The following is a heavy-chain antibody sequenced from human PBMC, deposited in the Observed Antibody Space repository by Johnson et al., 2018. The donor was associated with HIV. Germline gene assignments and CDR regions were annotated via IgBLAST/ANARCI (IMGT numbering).Heavy chain of an antibody. Sequence: VQLVESGGGSVQTGGSLRLSCAASGFTFSSYAMSWVRQAPGKGLEWVSAISGSGGSTYYADSVKGRFTISRDNSKNTLYLQMNSLRAEDTAVYYCAKDRTMIVVVTIDAFDIWGQGTMVTVSS. CDR2: ISGSGGST. D-gene: IGHD3-22*01. CDR3: AKDRTMIVVVTIDAFDI. V-gene: IGHV3-23*04. CDR1: GFTFSSYA. J-gene: IGHJ3*02.